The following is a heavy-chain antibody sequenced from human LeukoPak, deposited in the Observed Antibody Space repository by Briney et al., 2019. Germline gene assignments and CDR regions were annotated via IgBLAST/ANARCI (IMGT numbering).Heavy chain of an antibody. Sequence: SETLSLTCTASGGSINSITYYWGWIRQSPGKGLEWIGSVYYSGSTYYNSSLKSRVTISVDTSKNLFSLKLSSVTAADTAVYYCARDQGGGWYFDVWGRGTLVTVSS. V-gene: IGHV4-39*02. D-gene: IGHD1-26*01. J-gene: IGHJ2*01. CDR1: GGSINSITYY. CDR3: ARDQGGGWYFDV. CDR2: VYYSGST.